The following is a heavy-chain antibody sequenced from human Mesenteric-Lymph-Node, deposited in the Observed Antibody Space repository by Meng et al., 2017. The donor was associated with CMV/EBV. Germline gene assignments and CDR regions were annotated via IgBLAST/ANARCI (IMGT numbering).Heavy chain of an antibody. D-gene: IGHD1-26*01. CDR1: GFTFSNSD. CDR2: VSWNGSRT. V-gene: IGHV3-19*01. J-gene: IGHJ4*02. Sequence: GGSLRLSCAAFGFTFSNSDMNWVRQAPGKGLEWVSGVSWNGSRTHYADSVKGRFIISRDNSKNTLYLQMNSLTVEDTAVYYCARDKRSGSYLYYFDYWGQGTLVTVSS. CDR3: ARDKRSGSYLYYFDY.